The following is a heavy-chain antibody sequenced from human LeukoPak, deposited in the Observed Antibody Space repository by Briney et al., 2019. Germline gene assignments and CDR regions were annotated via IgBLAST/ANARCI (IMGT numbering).Heavy chain of an antibody. Sequence: PSETQSLTCAVYGGSFSGYYWSWIRQPPGKGLEWIGEINHSGSTNYNPSLKSRVTISVDTSKNQFSLKLSSVTAADTAVYYCARGNQGWRGIAQIWGQGTLVTVSS. CDR3: ARGNQGWRGIAQI. CDR1: GGSFSGYY. V-gene: IGHV4-34*01. CDR2: INHSGST. D-gene: IGHD6-13*01. J-gene: IGHJ4*02.